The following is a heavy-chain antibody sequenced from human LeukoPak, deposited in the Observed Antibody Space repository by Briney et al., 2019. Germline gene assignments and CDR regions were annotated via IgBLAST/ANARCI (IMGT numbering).Heavy chain of an antibody. CDR3: ARSRSGYVDY. D-gene: IGHD2-15*01. CDR1: GGSISSCGYC. V-gene: IGHV4-30-2*01. CDR2: IYHSGST. J-gene: IGHJ4*02. Sequence: PSETLSLTCAVSGGSISSCGYCWSWIRQPPGKGLEWIGYIYHSGSTYYNPSLKSRVTISVDRSKNQFSLKLSSVTAADTAVYYCARSRSGYVDYWGQGTLVTVSS.